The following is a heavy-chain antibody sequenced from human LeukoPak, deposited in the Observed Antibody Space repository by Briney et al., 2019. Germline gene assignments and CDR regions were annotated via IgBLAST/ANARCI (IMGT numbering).Heavy chain of an antibody. J-gene: IGHJ6*03. V-gene: IGHV3-7*01. D-gene: IGHD6-6*01. CDR3: ARDRPSSSRGYYYYMDV. CDR2: IKQDGSEK. CDR1: GFTSSSYW. Sequence: GGSLRLSCAASGFTSSSYWMSWVRQAPGKGLEWVANIKQDGSEKYYVDSVKGRFTISRDNAKNSLYLQMNSLRAEDTAVYYCARDRPSSSRGYYYYMDVWGKGTTVTVSS.